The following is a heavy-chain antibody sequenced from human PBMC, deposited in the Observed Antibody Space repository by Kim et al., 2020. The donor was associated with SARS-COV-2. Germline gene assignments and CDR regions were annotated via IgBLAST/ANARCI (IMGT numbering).Heavy chain of an antibody. V-gene: IGHV3-7*01. D-gene: IGHD5-12*01. CDR1: GFTFSSYW. CDR2: IKQDGSEK. CDR3: ARVGEYSGYDGNFDY. Sequence: GGSLRLSCAASGFTFSSYWMSWVRQAPGKGLEWVANIKQDGSEKYYVDSVKGRFTISRDNAKNSLYLQMNSLRAEDTAVYYCARVGEYSGYDGNFDYWGQGTLVTVSS. J-gene: IGHJ4*02.